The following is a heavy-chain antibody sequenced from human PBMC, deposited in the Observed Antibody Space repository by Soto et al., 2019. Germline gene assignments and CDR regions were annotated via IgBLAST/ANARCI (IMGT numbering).Heavy chain of an antibody. D-gene: IGHD6-25*01. V-gene: IGHV3-23*01. Sequence: HPGGSLRLSCAASGFTFSNYAMNWVRQAPGKGLEWISTVTGNGGSTYHADSVKGRFAISRDNSKNTLYLQMSSLGGEDTAVYYCAKGSAHGSPFYFDSWGQGTLVTVSS. CDR3: AKGSAHGSPFYFDS. J-gene: IGHJ4*02. CDR1: GFTFSNYA. CDR2: VTGNGGST.